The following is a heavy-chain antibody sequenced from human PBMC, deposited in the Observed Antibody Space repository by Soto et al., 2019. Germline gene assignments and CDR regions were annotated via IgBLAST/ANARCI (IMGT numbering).Heavy chain of an antibody. V-gene: IGHV4-39*01. CDR3: ASVKYNDTWYLHWFDP. D-gene: IGHD3-9*01. CDR2: MFHTGST. Sequence: SETLSLTCTVSGGSISSGGYFWAWIRQPPGMGLEWIGSMFHTGSTYHNPSLKSRVTISVDTSKNQFSLRLSSVTAADTAIYYCASVKYNDTWYLHWFDPWGQGTLVTVSS. CDR1: GGSISSGGYF. J-gene: IGHJ5*02.